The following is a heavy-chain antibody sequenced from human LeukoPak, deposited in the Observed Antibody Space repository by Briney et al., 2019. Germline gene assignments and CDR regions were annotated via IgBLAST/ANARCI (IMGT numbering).Heavy chain of an antibody. J-gene: IGHJ4*02. CDR2: IYYSGST. Sequence: SETLSLTCTVSGGSMSSYYWSWIRQPPGKGLEWIGYIYYSGSTNYNPSLKSRVTISVDTSKNQFTLKLSSVTAADTAVYYCARGHSGSYTDLDYWGQGTLVTVSS. D-gene: IGHD1-26*01. V-gene: IGHV4-59*01. CDR3: ARGHSGSYTDLDY. CDR1: GGSMSSYY.